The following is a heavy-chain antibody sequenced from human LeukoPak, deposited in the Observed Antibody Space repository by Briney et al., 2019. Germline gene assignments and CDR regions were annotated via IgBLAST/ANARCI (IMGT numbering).Heavy chain of an antibody. CDR2: ISSSSAAL. D-gene: IGHD3-10*01. CDR1: GFTFSSYN. J-gene: IGHJ4*02. Sequence: GGSLRLSCVASGFTFSSYNMNWVRQAPGKGLEWVSYISSSSAALYYADSVKGRFTISRDNADNSLYLQMSSLRAEDTAVYYCARVASSGGSVQIFYSWGQGTLVTASS. CDR3: ARVASSGGSVQIFYS. V-gene: IGHV3-48*04.